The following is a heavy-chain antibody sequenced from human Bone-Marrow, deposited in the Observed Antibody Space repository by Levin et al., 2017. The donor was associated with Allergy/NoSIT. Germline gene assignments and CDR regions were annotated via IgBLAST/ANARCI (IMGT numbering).Heavy chain of an antibody. Sequence: PGGSLRLSCAASGFTFSNYWMYWVRQAPGKGLVWVSSIKGDGSNTIIADSVKGRFTVSRDNAENTLYLQMNSLRAEDTAVYYCARLMTSAAAGDNWGQGTLVTVSS. CDR3: ARLMTSAAAGDN. CDR2: IKGDGSNT. CDR1: GFTFSNYW. J-gene: IGHJ4*02. V-gene: IGHV3-74*01. D-gene: IGHD6-25*01.